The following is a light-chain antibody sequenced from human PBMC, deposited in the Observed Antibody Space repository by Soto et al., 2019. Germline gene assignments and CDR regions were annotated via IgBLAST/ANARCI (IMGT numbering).Light chain of an antibody. CDR2: AAS. CDR3: QQTYSSTHT. Sequence: DIQMTQSPSFLSASVGDRVSITCRASQSINYRLNWYQQKPGEAPRLLIYAASSLQSGAPSRFSGSGSGTDFTLTISSLQPEDSASYACQQTYSSTHTFGQGTKVEIK. V-gene: IGKV1-39*01. J-gene: IGKJ1*01. CDR1: QSINYR.